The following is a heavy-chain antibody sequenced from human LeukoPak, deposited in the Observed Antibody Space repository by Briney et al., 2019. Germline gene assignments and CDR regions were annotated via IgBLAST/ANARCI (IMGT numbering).Heavy chain of an antibody. CDR2: INHSGST. D-gene: IGHD3-10*01. J-gene: IGHJ4*02. CDR3: ARGAPMVRGVIIIDY. Sequence: PSETLSLTCAVYGGSFSGDYWSWIRQPPGKGLEWIGEINHSGSTNYNPSLKSRVTISVDTSKNQFSLKLSSVTAADTAVYYCARGAPMVRGVIIIDYWGQGTLVTVSS. CDR1: GGSFSGDY. V-gene: IGHV4-34*01.